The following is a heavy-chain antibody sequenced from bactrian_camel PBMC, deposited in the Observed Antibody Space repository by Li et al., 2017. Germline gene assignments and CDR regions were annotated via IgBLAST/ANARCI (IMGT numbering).Heavy chain of an antibody. Sequence: QLVESGGDLVQAGGSLRLDCTVSGLIFDDYAMGWFRQVPGKEREGVAAVYTGRGGSTNYVDAVKGRFTLSQDNAKNTVYLQMNNLKPEDSAMYYCAVRPAEGHWSTMPLPSFYDYWGQGTQVTVS. V-gene: IGHV3S63*01. CDR1: GLIFDDYA. CDR3: AVRPAEGHWSTMPLPSFYDY. CDR2: YTGRGGST. J-gene: IGHJ4*01. D-gene: IGHD4*01.